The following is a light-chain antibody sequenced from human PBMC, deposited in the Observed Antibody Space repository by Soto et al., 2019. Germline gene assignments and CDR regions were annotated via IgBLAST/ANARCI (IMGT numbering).Light chain of an antibody. V-gene: IGKV2-28*01. CDR2: LGF. J-gene: IGKJ4*01. CDR3: MQALQTPVT. CDR1: QSLLYSNGYNY. Sequence: DIVVTQSPLSLPVTPGEPASISCRSSQSLLYSNGYNYLDWYLQKPGQSPQLLIYLGFNRASGVPDRFSGSGSGTDFTLKISRVEAEDVGVYYCMQALQTPVTFGGGTKVEIK.